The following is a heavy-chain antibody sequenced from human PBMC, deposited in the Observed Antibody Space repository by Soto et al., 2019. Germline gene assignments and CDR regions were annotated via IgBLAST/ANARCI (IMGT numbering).Heavy chain of an antibody. J-gene: IGHJ3*02. CDR3: ARDSYYDGSGYVDVTFEM. CDR1: GGSISRYY. V-gene: IGHV4-59*01. CDR2: IYYSGST. Sequence: HVQLQESGPGLVKPSETLSLSCTVSGGSISRYYWSWIRQPPGKGLEWIGHIYYSGSTNYNPSLRCRVTVSVDTSKNQSSLKLRSVSAADTAVYFCARDSYYDGSGYVDVTFEMWGQGTMVTVSS. D-gene: IGHD3-22*01.